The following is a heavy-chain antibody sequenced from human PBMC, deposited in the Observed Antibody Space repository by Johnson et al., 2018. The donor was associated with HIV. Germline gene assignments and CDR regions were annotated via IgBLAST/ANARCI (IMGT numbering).Heavy chain of an antibody. Sequence: VQLVESGGGVVRPGGSLRLSCAASGFTLDDYGMSWVRQAPGKGLEWVSLISWDGGSTYYADSVKGRFTISRDNSKNSLNLQMNSLRIEDTALYYCARGIVITFGGPDAFDIWGQGTMVTVSS. CDR3: ARGIVITFGGPDAFDI. CDR1: GFTLDDYG. D-gene: IGHD3-16*01. J-gene: IGHJ3*02. V-gene: IGHV3-43*01. CDR2: ISWDGGST.